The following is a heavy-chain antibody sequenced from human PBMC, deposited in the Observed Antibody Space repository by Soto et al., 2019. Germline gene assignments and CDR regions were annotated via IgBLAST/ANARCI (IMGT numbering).Heavy chain of an antibody. V-gene: IGHV4-30-2*01. CDR3: AREILYYDSSGYSWDDAFDI. CDR1: GGSLSSSAYS. Sequence: PSETLSLTCAVSGGSLSSSAYSWSWIRQTPGKGLEWIGFIYQSGSTYYNPSLKSRVTLSLDRPKNQISLKLTSVTAADTAVYYCAREILYYDSSGYSWDDAFDIWGQGTMVTVSS. D-gene: IGHD3-22*01. J-gene: IGHJ3*02. CDR2: IYQSGST.